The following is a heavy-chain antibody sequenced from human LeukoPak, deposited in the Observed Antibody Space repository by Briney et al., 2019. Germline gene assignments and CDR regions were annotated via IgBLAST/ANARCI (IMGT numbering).Heavy chain of an antibody. J-gene: IGHJ4*02. CDR1: GLTFSSYW. CDR2: INSDGSST. CDR3: ISSNPTFDY. D-gene: IGHD1-14*01. Sequence: GGSLRLSCTASGLTFSSYWMHWVRQAPGKGLVWVSRINSDGSSTTYADFVKGRFTISRDDAKSTLYLQMNSLSAEDTALYYCISSNPTFDYWGQGTLVTVSS. V-gene: IGHV3-74*01.